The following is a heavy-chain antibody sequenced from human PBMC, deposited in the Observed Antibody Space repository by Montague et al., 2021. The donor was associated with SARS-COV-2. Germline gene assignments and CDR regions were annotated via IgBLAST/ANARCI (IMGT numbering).Heavy chain of an antibody. CDR2: INYSGRT. J-gene: IGHJ5*02. V-gene: IGHV4-31*01. CDR1: GDYISAGGYY. D-gene: IGHD3-10*01. CDR3: AKVHPDGAVRSSTEWFDP. Sequence: TLSLTCTVSGDYISAGGYYWSWLPPHPEKGLEWIGNINYSGRTSYNPSLESPVTISIATAANQFSLMMTSVTAADTAVYYCAKVHPDGAVRSSTEWFDPWGPGIRVTVSS.